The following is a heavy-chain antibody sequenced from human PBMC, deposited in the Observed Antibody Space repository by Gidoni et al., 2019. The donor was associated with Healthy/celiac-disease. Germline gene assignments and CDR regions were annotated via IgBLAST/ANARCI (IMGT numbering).Heavy chain of an antibody. V-gene: IGHV2-70*04. J-gene: IGHJ4*02. CDR2: IDWDDDN. Sequence: QVTLKESGPALVKPTQTLTLTCTFSGFSLSTSGMRVSWIRQPPGKALEWLARIDWDDDNFYSTSLKTRLTISKDTSKNQVVLTMTNMDPVDTATYYCARMGRYYESFDYWGQGTLVTVSS. CDR1: GFSLSTSGMR. CDR3: ARMGRYYESFDY. D-gene: IGHD3-22*01.